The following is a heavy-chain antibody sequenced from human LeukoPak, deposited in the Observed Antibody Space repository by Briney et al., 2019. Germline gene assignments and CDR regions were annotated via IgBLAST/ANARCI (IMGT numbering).Heavy chain of an antibody. V-gene: IGHV1-69*04. CDR2: VIPIFGIA. J-gene: IGHJ4*02. Sequence: SVKVSCTASGGTFSSYAISWVRQAPGQGLEWMGRVIPIFGIANYAQKFQGRVTITADKSTSTAYMELSSLRSEDTAVYYCARARGGSYFDYWGQGTLVTVSS. CDR3: ARARGGSYFDY. CDR1: GGTFSSYA. D-gene: IGHD3-16*01.